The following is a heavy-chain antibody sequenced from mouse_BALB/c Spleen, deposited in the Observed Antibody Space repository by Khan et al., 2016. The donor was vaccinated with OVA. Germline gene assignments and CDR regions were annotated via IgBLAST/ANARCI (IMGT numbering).Heavy chain of an antibody. CDR2: ICRAGHT. CDR1: GFSLTRYG. Sequence: QVQLKQSGPGLVAPSQSLSITCTTSGFSLTRYGVHWVRQPPGKGLEWLVLICRAGHTTSNSALYSSLSIRTEHPTTQDFLNQNSLQTYDTAMYYCARHGYYGNYRADLDVWGAGTTVTVSS. V-gene: IGHV2-6-1*01. CDR3: ARHGYYGNYRADLDV. J-gene: IGHJ1*01. D-gene: IGHD2-1*01.